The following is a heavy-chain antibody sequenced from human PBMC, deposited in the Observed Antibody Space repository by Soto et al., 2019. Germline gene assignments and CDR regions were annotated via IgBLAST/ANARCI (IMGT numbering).Heavy chain of an antibody. D-gene: IGHD4-17*01. CDR3: ARDPNDYGDYVFDY. CDR2: INAGNGNT. V-gene: IGHV1-3*01. J-gene: IGHJ4*02. CDR1: GDTFTSYA. Sequence: ASVKVSCKASGDTFTSYAMHCVRQAPGQRLEWMGWINAGNGNTKYSQKFQGRVTITRDTSASTAYMELSSLRSEDTAVYYCARDPNDYGDYVFDYWGQGTLVTVSS.